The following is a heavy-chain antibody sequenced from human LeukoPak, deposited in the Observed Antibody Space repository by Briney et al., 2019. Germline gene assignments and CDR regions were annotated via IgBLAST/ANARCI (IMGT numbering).Heavy chain of an antibody. J-gene: IGHJ4*02. CDR2: ISWDSGSI. D-gene: IGHD5-18*01. CDR3: VKGDTTMAPDY. CDR1: GFTFDDYA. V-gene: IGHV3-9*01. Sequence: GRSLRLSCAASGFTFDDYAMHWVRQAPGKGLEWVSGISWDSGSIGYADSVKGRFTISRDNAKNSLYLQMNSLRAEDTAVYYCVKGDTTMAPDYWGQGTLVTVSS.